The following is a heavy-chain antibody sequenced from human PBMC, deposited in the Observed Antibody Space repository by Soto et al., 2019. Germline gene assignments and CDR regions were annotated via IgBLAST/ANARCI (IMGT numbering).Heavy chain of an antibody. Sequence: QVQLVQSGLEVKKPGASVKVSCKASGYSFTNFGFNWVRQAPGQGLEWMGWVSNYNGNRKYAEKFQGRVTMTTDTYANTAYMELGSLRSDDTALYYCASGKMVRGPRPQYYFYSGMDVWGQGTTLIVSS. CDR3: ASGKMVRGPRPQYYFYSGMDV. J-gene: IGHJ6*02. D-gene: IGHD3-10*01. CDR1: GYSFTNFG. V-gene: IGHV1-18*01. CDR2: VSNYNGNR.